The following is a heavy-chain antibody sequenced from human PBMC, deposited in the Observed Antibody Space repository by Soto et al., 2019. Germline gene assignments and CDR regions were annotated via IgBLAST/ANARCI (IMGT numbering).Heavy chain of an antibody. CDR3: ARGGGGRWYSGDY. J-gene: IGHJ4*02. CDR1: GYTFANYH. D-gene: IGHD6-13*01. CDR2: MHPNTGDT. Sequence: QVQLVQSGAEVKKPGASVKVSCKASGYTFANYHIHWVRQATGQGLEWMGWMHPNTGDTGYAQKFQGRVTMTRDTSITAAYMELGGLRSEDTAVYYCARGGGGRWYSGDYWGQGTLVAVSS. V-gene: IGHV1-8*01.